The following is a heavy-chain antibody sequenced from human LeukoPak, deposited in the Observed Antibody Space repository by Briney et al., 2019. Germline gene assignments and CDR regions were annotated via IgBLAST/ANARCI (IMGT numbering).Heavy chain of an antibody. D-gene: IGHD6-6*01. J-gene: IGHJ6*03. CDR2: MNPNSGNT. CDR1: GYTFTSYD. CDR3: ARGDRAARPGGYYYMDV. Sequence: ASVKVSCKASGYTFTSYDINWVRQATGQGLEWMGWMNPNSGNTGYAQKFQGRVTITRNTSISTAYMELSSLRSEDTAAYYCARGDRAARPGGYYYMDVWGKGTTVTVSS. V-gene: IGHV1-8*03.